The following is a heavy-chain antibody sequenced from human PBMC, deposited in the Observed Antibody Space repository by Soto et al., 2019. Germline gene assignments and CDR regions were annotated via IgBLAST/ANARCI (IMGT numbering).Heavy chain of an antibody. J-gene: IGHJ6*02. CDR3: ARGFFTVVAATPPLYYYYGMDV. V-gene: IGHV1-2*04. D-gene: IGHD2-15*01. CDR1: GYTFTGYY. Sequence: ASVKVSCKASGYTFTGYYMHWVRQAPGQGLEWMGWINPNSGGTNYAQKFQGWVTMTRDTSISTAYMELSRLRSDDTAVYYCARGFFTVVAATPPLYYYYGMDVWGQGTTVTVSS. CDR2: INPNSGGT.